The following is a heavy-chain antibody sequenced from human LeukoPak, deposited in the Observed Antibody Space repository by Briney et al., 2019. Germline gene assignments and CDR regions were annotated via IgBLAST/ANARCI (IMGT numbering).Heavy chain of an antibody. D-gene: IGHD2-2*01. CDR2: IRYDGSNK. Sequence: PGGSLRLSCAASGFTFSSYGMHWVRQAPGKGLEWVAFIRYDGSNKYYADSVKGRFTISRDNSKNTLYLQMNSLRAEDTAVYYCARGKTSSDYYYYYMDVWGKGTTVTISS. CDR3: ARGKTSSDYYYYYMDV. CDR1: GFTFSSYG. J-gene: IGHJ6*03. V-gene: IGHV3-30*02.